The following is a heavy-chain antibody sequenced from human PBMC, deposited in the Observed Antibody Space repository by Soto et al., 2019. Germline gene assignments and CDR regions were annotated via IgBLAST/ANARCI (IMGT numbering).Heavy chain of an antibody. CDR1: GGSISSYY. Sequence: PSETLSLTGTVSGGSISSYYWSWIRQPPGKGLEWIGYIYYSGSTNYNPSLKSRVTISVDTSKNQFSLKLSSVTAADTAVYYCARDSDGDYVLGYFQTRSQDTALTVSS. CDR2: IYYSGST. CDR3: ARDSDGDYVLGYFQT. J-gene: IGHJ1*01. V-gene: IGHV4-59*01. D-gene: IGHD4-17*01.